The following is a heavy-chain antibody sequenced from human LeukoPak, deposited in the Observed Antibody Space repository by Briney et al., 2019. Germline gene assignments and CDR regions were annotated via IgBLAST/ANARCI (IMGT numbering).Heavy chain of an antibody. CDR2: IYNSGST. D-gene: IGHD2-15*01. J-gene: IGHJ4*02. CDR1: GVSISSYH. CDR3: ARKDGDY. Sequence: SETLSLTCTVSGVSISSYHWSWIRQPPVKGLEWIGYIYNSGSTNYNPSLKSRVTISVDTSKNQVSLKLSSVTAADTAVYYWARKDGDYWGQGILVTVSS. V-gene: IGHV4-59*01.